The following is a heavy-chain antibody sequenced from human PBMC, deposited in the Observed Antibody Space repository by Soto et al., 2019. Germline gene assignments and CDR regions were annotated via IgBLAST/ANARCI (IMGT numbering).Heavy chain of an antibody. V-gene: IGHV6-1*01. CDR2: TYYRSKWYN. CDR3: ARGSYGGIAAADYNWFDP. Sequence: SQTLSLTCAISGDSVSSNSAAWNWIRQSPSRGLEWLGRTYYRSKWYNDYAVSVKSRITINPDTSKNQFSLQLNSVTPEDTAVYYCARGSYGGIAAADYNWFDPWGQGTLVTVSS. J-gene: IGHJ5*02. D-gene: IGHD6-13*01. CDR1: GDSVSSNSAA.